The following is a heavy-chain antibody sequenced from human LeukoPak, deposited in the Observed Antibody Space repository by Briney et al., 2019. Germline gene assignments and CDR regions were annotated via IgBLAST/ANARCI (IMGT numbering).Heavy chain of an antibody. CDR1: GYTFTSYG. V-gene: IGHV1-18*01. J-gene: IGHJ6*02. CDR2: ISAYNGNT. CDR3: ARGSRVCSSTSCYFWVVQYTNYGMDV. D-gene: IGHD2-2*01. Sequence: ASVKVSCKASGYTFTSYGINWVRQAPGQGLEWMGWISAYNGNTNYAQKLQGRVTMTTDTSTSTAYMELRSLRSDDTAVYYCARGSRVCSSTSCYFWVVQYTNYGMDVWGQGTTVTVSS.